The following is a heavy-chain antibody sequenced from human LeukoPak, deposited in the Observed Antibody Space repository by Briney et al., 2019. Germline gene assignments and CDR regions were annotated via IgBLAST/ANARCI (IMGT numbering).Heavy chain of an antibody. Sequence: GGSLRPSCEASGFTFSSYPMDWVRQAPGKGLEWVAIISDDGTNRYYADSVKGRFTISRDDSNNTVYPQMNSLRVDDTAIYFCARGKFFDIWGQGTMVTVSS. V-gene: IGHV3-30-3*01. CDR2: ISDDGTNR. CDR1: GFTFSSYP. J-gene: IGHJ3*02. CDR3: ARGKFFDI.